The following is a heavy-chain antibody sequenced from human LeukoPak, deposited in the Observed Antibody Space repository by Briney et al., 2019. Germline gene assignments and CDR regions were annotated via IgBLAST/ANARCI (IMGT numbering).Heavy chain of an antibody. D-gene: IGHD3-10*01. V-gene: IGHV3-48*03. CDR3: DYHGN. Sequence: PGGSLRLSCTASGFTFSSYEMNWVRQAPGKGPEWVSYISSSGNTIYYADSVKGRFTISRDNVKNLLYLQMNSLRDEDTAVYYCDYHGNWGQGTLVTVSS. CDR2: ISSSGNTI. J-gene: IGHJ4*02. CDR1: GFTFSSYE.